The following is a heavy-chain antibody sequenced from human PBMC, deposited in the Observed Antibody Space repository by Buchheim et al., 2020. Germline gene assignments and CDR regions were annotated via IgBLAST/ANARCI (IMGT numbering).Heavy chain of an antibody. CDR2: IYYSGST. CDR1: GGSISSSSYY. J-gene: IGHJ5*02. CDR3: ARQFDVVVPAAREGHWFDP. D-gene: IGHD2-2*01. Sequence: QLQLQESGPGLVKPSETLSLTCTVSGGSISSSSYYWGWIRQPPGKGLEWIGSIYYSGSTYYNPSLKSRVTISVDTSKNQFSLKPSSVTAADTAVYYCARQFDVVVPAAREGHWFDPWGQGTL. V-gene: IGHV4-39*01.